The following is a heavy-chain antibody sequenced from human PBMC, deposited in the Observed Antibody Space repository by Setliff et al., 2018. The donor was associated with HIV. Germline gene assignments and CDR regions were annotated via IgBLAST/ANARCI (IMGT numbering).Heavy chain of an antibody. Sequence: SETLSLTCSVSGGSIRSHWSWIRQPPGKGLEWVGYIHYSGSTKYNSSLKRRVTMSIDTSKNPFSLKLSSATAADTAIYYCARVDRVESAFDIWGQGAMVTVSS. J-gene: IGHJ3*02. CDR3: ARVDRVESAFDI. D-gene: IGHD2-15*01. V-gene: IGHV4-59*11. CDR2: IHYSGST. CDR1: GGSIRSH.